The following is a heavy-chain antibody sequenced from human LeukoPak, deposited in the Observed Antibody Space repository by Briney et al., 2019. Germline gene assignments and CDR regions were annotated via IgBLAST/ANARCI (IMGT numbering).Heavy chain of an antibody. V-gene: IGHV4-39*01. J-gene: IGHJ4*02. CDR2: IYYSGSS. CDR3: ASLHYDFWSGYYKGGDY. CDR1: GGSISSSSYY. Sequence: PSETLSLTCTVSGGSISSSSYYWGWIRPPPGKGLEWIGSIYYSGSSYYNPSLKSRVTISVDTSKNQFSLQLSSVTAADTAVYYCASLHYDFWSGYYKGGDYGGGGTRVSVSS. D-gene: IGHD3-3*01.